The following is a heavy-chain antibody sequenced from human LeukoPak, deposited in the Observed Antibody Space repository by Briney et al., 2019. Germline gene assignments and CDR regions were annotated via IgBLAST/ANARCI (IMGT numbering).Heavy chain of an antibody. CDR1: GGSFSGYY. J-gene: IGHJ6*02. V-gene: IGHV4-34*01. CDR2: INHSGST. CDR3: ASSGPRTTVTTNYYYYGMDV. D-gene: IGHD4-17*01. Sequence: PSETLSLTCAVYGGSFSGYYWSWIRQPPGKGLEWIGEINHSGSTNYNPSLKSRVTISVDTSKNQFSLKLSSVTAADTAVYYCASSGPRTTVTTNYYYYGMDVWGQGTTVTVSS.